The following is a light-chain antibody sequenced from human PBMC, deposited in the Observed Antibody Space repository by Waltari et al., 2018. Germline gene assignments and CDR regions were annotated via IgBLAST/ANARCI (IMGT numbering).Light chain of an antibody. CDR3: QSYDSSLSGYV. Sequence: QSVLTQPPSVSGAPGQRVTISCPGSSSNIGAGYDVHWYQQFLGAAPKLLIYGTSSRPSGVPDRFSGSKSGTSASLAITGLQAEDEADYYCQSYDSSLSGYVFGTGTKVTVL. J-gene: IGLJ1*01. CDR1: SSNIGAGYD. CDR2: GTS. V-gene: IGLV1-40*01.